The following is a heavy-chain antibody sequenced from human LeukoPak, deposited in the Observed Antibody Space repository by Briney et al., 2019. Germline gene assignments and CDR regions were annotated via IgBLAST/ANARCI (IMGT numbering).Heavy chain of an antibody. CDR3: ARGGRYFDWLAWFDP. CDR2: INHSGST. J-gene: IGHJ5*02. Sequence: PSETLSLTCTVSGGSISSSSYYWGWIRQPPGKGLEWIGEINHSGSTNYNPSLKSRVTISVDTSKNQFSLKLSSVTAADTAVYYCARGGRYFDWLAWFDPWGQGTLVTVSS. D-gene: IGHD3-9*01. V-gene: IGHV4-39*07. CDR1: GGSISSSSYY.